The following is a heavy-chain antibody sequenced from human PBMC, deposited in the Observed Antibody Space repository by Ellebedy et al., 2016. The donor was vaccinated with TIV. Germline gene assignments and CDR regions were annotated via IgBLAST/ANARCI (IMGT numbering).Heavy chain of an antibody. CDR2: ITYDGTNK. CDR3: ARENDAFDI. Sequence: GESLKISXSASEFNIRTYAMHWVRQAPGKGLEWVAAITYDGTNKYYADSVKGRFTISRDNSRNALWLQMDSLRVEDTAVYYCARENDAFDIWGQGTMVTVSS. J-gene: IGHJ3*02. CDR1: EFNIRTYA. V-gene: IGHV3-30-3*01.